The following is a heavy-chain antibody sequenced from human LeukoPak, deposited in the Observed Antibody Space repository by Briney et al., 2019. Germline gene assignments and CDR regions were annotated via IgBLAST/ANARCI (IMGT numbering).Heavy chain of an antibody. V-gene: IGHV1-2*06. CDR1: GYTFADYY. Sequence: ASVKVSCKASGYTFADYYMHWVRQAPGQGLEWMGRMSPTSGGTNYAPKFQGRVTMTRDTSISTAYMELSSLRFDDTAIYYCARDDGLDYWGQGTLVTVSS. CDR2: MSPTSGGT. CDR3: ARDDGLDY. J-gene: IGHJ4*02.